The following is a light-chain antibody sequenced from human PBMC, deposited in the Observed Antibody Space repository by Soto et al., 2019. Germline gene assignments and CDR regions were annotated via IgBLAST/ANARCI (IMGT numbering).Light chain of an antibody. J-gene: IGLJ2*01. CDR3: SSYTGRSTIV. CDR1: SSDAGRYNY. CDR2: EVS. Sequence: QSVLTQPASVSGSPGQSITISCTGSSSDAGRYNYVSWYQHHPGKAPKLMIFEVSNRPSGVSTRFPGSKSGNTASLTISGLQAEDEADYYCSSYTGRSTIVFGGGTKLTVL. V-gene: IGLV2-14*01.